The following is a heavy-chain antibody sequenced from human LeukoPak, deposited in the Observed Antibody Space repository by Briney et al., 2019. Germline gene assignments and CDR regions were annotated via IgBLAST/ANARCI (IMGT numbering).Heavy chain of an antibody. J-gene: IGHJ3*02. V-gene: IGHV4-34*01. CDR2: INHSGST. CDR1: GGSFSGYY. CDR3: ARYRRITMVRGVRPDAFDI. Sequence: SETLSLTCAVYGGSFSGYYWSRIRQPPGKGLEWIGEINHSGSTNYNPSLKSRVTISVDTSKNQFSLKLSSVTAADTAVYYCARYRRITMVRGVRPDAFDIWGQGTMVTVSS. D-gene: IGHD3-10*01.